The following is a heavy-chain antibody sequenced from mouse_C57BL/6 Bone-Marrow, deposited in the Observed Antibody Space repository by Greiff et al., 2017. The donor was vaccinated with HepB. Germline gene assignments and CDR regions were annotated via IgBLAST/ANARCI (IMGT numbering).Heavy chain of an antibody. J-gene: IGHJ2*01. CDR1: GYAFSSSW. CDR3: AREGTVVADY. D-gene: IGHD1-1*01. CDR2: IYPGDGDT. Sequence: QVQLQQSGPELVKPGASVRISCKASGYAFSSSWMNWVKQRPGKGLEWIGRIYPGDGDTNYNGKFKGKATLTADKSSSTAYMQLSSLTSEDSAVYFCAREGTVVADYWGQGTTLTVSS. V-gene: IGHV1-82*01.